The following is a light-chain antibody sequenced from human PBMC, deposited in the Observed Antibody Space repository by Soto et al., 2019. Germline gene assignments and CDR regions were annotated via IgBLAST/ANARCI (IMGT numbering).Light chain of an antibody. CDR1: QSISSD. J-gene: IGKJ4*02. CDR2: AAS. Sequence: DIQMTQSPSTLSASVGDIVTITCRASQSISSDLGWYQQKPGKAPKLLIYAASSLQSGVPSRFSGSGSGTDFTLTISSLQPEDFAAYYCQQDNSFPLTFGGGTKVDI. CDR3: QQDNSFPLT. V-gene: IGKV1-17*01.